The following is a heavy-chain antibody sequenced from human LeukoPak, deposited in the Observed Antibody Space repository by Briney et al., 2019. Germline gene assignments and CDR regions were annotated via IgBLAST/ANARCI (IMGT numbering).Heavy chain of an antibody. CDR2: IYYSGST. V-gene: IGHV4-39*01. CDR3: ARHAAELTLELRVARGYYYDMDV. Sequence: SETLSLTCTVSGGSVSSSVYYWGWIRQPPGKGLEWIGSIYYSGSTYYNPSLKSRVTISVDTSKNQFSLKLSSVTAADTAVYYCARHAAELTLELRVARGYYYDMDVWGQGTTVTVSS. CDR1: GGSVSSSVYY. J-gene: IGHJ6*02. D-gene: IGHD1-7*01.